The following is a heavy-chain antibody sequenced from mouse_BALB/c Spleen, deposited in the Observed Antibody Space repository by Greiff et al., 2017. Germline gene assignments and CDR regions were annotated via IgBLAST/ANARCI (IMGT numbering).Heavy chain of an antibody. Sequence: EVMLVESGGGLVKPGGSLKLSCAASGFTFSSYAMSWVRQTPEKRLEWVASISSGGSTYYPDSVKGRFTISRDNARNILYLQMSSLRSEDTAMYYCANYGSSYARDYWGQGTSVTVSS. CDR2: ISSGGST. V-gene: IGHV5-6-5*01. D-gene: IGHD1-1*01. J-gene: IGHJ4*01. CDR1: GFTFSSYA. CDR3: ANYGSSYARDY.